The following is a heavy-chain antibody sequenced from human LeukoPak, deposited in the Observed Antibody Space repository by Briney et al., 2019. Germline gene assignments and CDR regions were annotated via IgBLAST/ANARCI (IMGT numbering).Heavy chain of an antibody. J-gene: IGHJ4*02. CDR3: ARGRGVSYFDY. CDR1: ILTFWRYG. Sequence: GGPQRLSCAACILTFWRYGAHCVRQAPGKGLEWVAVIWYDGSNKYYADSVKGRFTIYRDNSKNTLYLERSRLRAEDNAMYYWARGRGVSYFDYLSQGTQVTVSS. V-gene: IGHV3-33*08. CDR2: IWYDGSNK. D-gene: IGHD2-8*01.